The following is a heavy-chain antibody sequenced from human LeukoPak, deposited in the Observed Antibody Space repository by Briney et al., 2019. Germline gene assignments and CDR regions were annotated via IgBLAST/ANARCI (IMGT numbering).Heavy chain of an antibody. D-gene: IGHD1-14*01. CDR2: MNPNSGNT. CDR3: ARPAGNRERRGGGGDY. Sequence: GASVKVSCKASGYTFTSYDINWVRQATGQGLEWMGWMNPNSGNTGYAQKFQGRVTMTRNTSISTAYMELSSLRSEDTAVYYCARPAGNRERRGGGGDYWGQGTLVTVSS. CDR1: GYTFTSYD. V-gene: IGHV1-8*01. J-gene: IGHJ4*02.